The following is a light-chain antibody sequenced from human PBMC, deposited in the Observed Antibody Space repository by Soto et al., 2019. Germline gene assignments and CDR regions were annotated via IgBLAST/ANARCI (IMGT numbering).Light chain of an antibody. CDR1: NIGSKS. CDR2: YDV. V-gene: IGLV3-21*04. CDR3: QVWASTNDHVV. Sequence: SYELTQPPSVSVAPGKTARFTCGGNNIGSKSVHWYQQKPGQAPVMVINYDVDRPSGIPERFSGSNSGNTATLTISRVEAGDEADYYCQVWASTNDHVVFGGGTKLTVL. J-gene: IGLJ3*02.